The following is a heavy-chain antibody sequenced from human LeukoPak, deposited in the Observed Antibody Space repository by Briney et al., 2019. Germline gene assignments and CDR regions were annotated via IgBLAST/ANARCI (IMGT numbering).Heavy chain of an antibody. CDR1: GFSISTYW. V-gene: IGHV3-7*04. CDR2: IKEDGSEK. J-gene: IGHJ4*02. Sequence: GGSLRLSCVVSGFSISTYWMSWVRQAPGKGLEWVATIKEDGSEKKYAETVKGRFTISRDNAKNSVYLQMNSLRAEDTAVYYCARNRAALNYWGQGTLVTVSS. CDR3: ARNRAALNY. D-gene: IGHD1-14*01.